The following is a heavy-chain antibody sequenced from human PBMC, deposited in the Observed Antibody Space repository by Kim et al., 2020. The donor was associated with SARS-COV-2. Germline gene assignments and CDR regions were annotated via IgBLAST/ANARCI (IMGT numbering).Heavy chain of an antibody. CDR3: TRGPYSDYFDY. Sequence: THYHPSLKSPATMSVDRSKNQFSLTLTSVTAADTAVYYCTRGPYSDYFDYWGQGTLVTVSS. CDR2: T. J-gene: IGHJ4*02. V-gene: IGHV4-30-2*01. D-gene: IGHD4-4*01.